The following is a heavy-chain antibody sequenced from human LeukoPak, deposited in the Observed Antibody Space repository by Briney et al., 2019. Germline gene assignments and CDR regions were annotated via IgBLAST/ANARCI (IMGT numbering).Heavy chain of an antibody. CDR3: ARVAGPYSSGWYSFDY. CDR1: GFTFSTYW. CDR2: IKQDGTEK. V-gene: IGHV3-7*01. J-gene: IGHJ4*02. D-gene: IGHD6-19*01. Sequence: GGSLRLSCAASGFTFSTYWMSWVRQAPGKGLEWVANIKQDGTEKYYVDSVKGRFTISRDNAKNSLYLQMHSLRAEDTAVYYCARVAGPYSSGWYSFDYWGQGTLVTVSS.